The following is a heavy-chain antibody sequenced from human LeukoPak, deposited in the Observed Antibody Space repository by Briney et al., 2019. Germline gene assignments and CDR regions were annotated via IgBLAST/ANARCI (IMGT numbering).Heavy chain of an antibody. V-gene: IGHV4-30-4*01. Sequence: SETLSLTCTVSGGSISSGDYYWSWIRQPPGKGLERIGYIYYSGSTYYNPSLKSRVTISVDTSKNQFSLQLGSVTAADTALYYCARHREMATITWTRTWFDYWGQGTLVTVSS. J-gene: IGHJ4*02. CDR3: ARHREMATITWTRTWFDY. D-gene: IGHD5-24*01. CDR2: IYYSGST. CDR1: GGSISSGDYY.